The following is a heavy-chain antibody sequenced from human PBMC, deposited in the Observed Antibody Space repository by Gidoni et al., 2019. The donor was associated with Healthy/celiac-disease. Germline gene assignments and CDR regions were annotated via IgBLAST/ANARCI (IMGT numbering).Heavy chain of an antibody. V-gene: IGHV1-2*02. CDR1: GYTFTGYY. CDR2: INPNSGGT. Sequence: QVQLVQSGAEVKKPGASVKVSCKASGYTFTGYYMHWVRQAPGQGLEWMGWINPNSGGTNYAQKFQGRVTMTRDTSISTAYMELSRLRSDDTAVYYCARDLSPAPTLNYFDYWGQGTLVTVSS. J-gene: IGHJ4*02. CDR3: ARDLSPAPTLNYFDY.